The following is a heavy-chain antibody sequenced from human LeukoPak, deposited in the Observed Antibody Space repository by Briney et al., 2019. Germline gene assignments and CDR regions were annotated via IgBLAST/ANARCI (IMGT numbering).Heavy chain of an antibody. CDR1: GYTFTSYD. CDR2: MNPNSGNT. CDR3: ARVFRGWYELDY. V-gene: IGHV1-8*01. Sequence: ASVKVSCKASGYTFTSYDINWVRQATGQGLEWMGWMNPNSGNTGYAQKFQGRVTMTRNTSISTAYMELSSLRSEDTAVCYCARVFRGWYELDYWGQGTLVTVSS. J-gene: IGHJ4*02. D-gene: IGHD6-19*01.